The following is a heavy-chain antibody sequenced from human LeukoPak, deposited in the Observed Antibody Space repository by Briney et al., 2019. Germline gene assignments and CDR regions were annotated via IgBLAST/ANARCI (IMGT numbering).Heavy chain of an antibody. D-gene: IGHD2/OR15-2a*01. J-gene: IGHJ3*02. Sequence: TGVSLRLSCAASGFTFSPYWMSWVRQAPGKGLEWVANIKQDGSEKYYVDSVKGRSTISRDNAKNSLYLQMNSLRAEGTAVYYCAGRSEASMRGTFDIWGQGTMVTVSS. V-gene: IGHV3-7*02. CDR1: GFTFSPYW. CDR2: IKQDGSEK. CDR3: AGRSEASMRGTFDI.